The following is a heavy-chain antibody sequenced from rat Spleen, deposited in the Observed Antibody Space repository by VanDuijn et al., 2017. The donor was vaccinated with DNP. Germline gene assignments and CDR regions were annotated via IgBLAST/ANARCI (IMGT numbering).Heavy chain of an antibody. V-gene: IGHV3-1*01. CDR1: GYSIITNY. J-gene: IGHJ2*01. D-gene: IGHD4-1*01. CDR3: VRWVRALDY. Sequence: EVQLQESGPGLVKPSQSLSLTCSVTGYSIITNYWGWIRKFPGNKMEWIGHIGYSGSTTYNPSLKSRISITRDTSKNQFFLQLNSVITEDTATYYCVRWVRALDYWGQGVMVTVSS. CDR2: IGYSGST.